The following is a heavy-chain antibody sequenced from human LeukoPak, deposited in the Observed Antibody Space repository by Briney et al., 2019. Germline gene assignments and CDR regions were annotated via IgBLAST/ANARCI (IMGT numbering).Heavy chain of an antibody. CDR1: GFHFSSYG. CDR2: ISGSGGST. Sequence: GGSLRLSCAASGFHFSSYGMSWVRQAPGKGLEWVSAISGSGGSTYYADSVKGRFTISRDNSKNTLYLQMNSLRAEDTAVYYCAKCGYSYGLYYFDYWGQGTLVTVSS. V-gene: IGHV3-23*01. D-gene: IGHD5-18*01. CDR3: AKCGYSYGLYYFDY. J-gene: IGHJ4*02.